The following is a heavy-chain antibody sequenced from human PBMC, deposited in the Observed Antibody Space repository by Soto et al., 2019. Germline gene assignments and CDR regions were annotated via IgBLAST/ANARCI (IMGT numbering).Heavy chain of an antibody. J-gene: IGHJ4*02. CDR3: ARDYGDRPFDY. CDR1: GGSISSSSYY. Sequence: SETLSLTCTVSGGSISSSSYYWGWIRQPPGKGLEWIGSIYYSGSTYYNPSLKSRVTISVDTSKNQFSLKLSSVTAADTAVYYCARDYGDRPFDYWGQGTLVTVSS. V-gene: IGHV4-39*01. CDR2: IYYSGST. D-gene: IGHD4-17*01.